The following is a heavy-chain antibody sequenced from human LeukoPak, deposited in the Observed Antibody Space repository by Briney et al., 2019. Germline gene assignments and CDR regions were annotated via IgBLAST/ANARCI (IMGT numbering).Heavy chain of an antibody. CDR3: ARDLPNYDFWSAPRGAFDI. J-gene: IGHJ3*02. CDR2: INPNSGGT. CDR1: GYAFTGYY. V-gene: IGHV1-2*06. D-gene: IGHD3-3*01. Sequence: ASVKVSCKASGYAFTGYYMHWVRQAPGQGLEWMGRINPNSGGTNYAQKFQGRVTMTWDTSISTAYMELSRLRSEDTAVYYCARDLPNYDFWSAPRGAFDIWGQGTMVTVSS.